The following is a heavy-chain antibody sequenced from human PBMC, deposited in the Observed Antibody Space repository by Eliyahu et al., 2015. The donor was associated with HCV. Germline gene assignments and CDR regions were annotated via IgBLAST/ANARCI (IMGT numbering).Heavy chain of an antibody. CDR1: DIFVSNND. V-gene: IGHV3-53*04. Sequence: EVQLVESGGDLVQRGGSLRLSCAVSDIFVSNNDMSWVRQAPGKGLEWVSIIQSTGTKNYADAVKGRFTIXRHNGRNTVYLQLNSLRTEDTAIYYCAKITTYGLDVWGQGTTVTVSS. D-gene: IGHD3-22*01. CDR3: AKITTYGLDV. J-gene: IGHJ6*02. CDR2: IQSTGTK.